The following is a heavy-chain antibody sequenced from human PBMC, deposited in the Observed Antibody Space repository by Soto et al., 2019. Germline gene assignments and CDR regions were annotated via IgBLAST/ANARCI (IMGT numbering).Heavy chain of an antibody. Sequence: SETLSLTCAVSGGSISSGGYSWSWIRQPPGKGLEWIGYINHSGSTYYNPSLKSRVTISVDRSKNQFSLKLSSVTAADTAVYYCARATSNRIAAGAPYYFDYWGQGTLVTVSS. D-gene: IGHD6-13*01. J-gene: IGHJ4*02. CDR3: ARATSNRIAAGAPYYFDY. CDR1: GGSISSGGYS. V-gene: IGHV4-30-2*01. CDR2: INHSGST.